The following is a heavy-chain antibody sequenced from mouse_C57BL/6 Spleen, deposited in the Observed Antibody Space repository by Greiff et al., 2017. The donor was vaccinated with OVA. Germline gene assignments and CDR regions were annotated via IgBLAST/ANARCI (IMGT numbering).Heavy chain of an antibody. J-gene: IGHJ4*01. CDR3: ARYYGNYGYYAMDY. Sequence: QVQLQQSGAELVRPGTSVKVSCKASGYAFTNYLIEWVKQRPGQGLEWIGVINPGSGGTNYNEKVKGQATLTADKSSSTAYMQLSSLTSEDSAVYFCARYYGNYGYYAMDYWGQGTSVTVSS. V-gene: IGHV1-54*01. D-gene: IGHD2-1*01. CDR1: GYAFTNYL. CDR2: INPGSGGT.